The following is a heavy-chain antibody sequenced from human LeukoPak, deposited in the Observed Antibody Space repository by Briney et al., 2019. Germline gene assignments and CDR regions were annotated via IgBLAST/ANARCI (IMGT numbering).Heavy chain of an antibody. D-gene: IGHD1-26*01. CDR2: INSDGSST. CDR1: GFTFSSYW. J-gene: IGHJ4*02. CDR3: ARDRWMGATRGLLYDY. V-gene: IGHV3-74*01. Sequence: GGSLRLSCAASGFTFSSYWMHWVRQAPGEGLVWVSRINSDGSSTSYADSVKGRFTISRDNAKNTLYLQMNSLRAEDTAVYYCARDRWMGATRGLLYDYWGQGTLVTVSS.